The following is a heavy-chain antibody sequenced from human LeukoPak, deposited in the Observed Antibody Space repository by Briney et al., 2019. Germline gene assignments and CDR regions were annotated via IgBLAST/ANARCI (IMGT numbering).Heavy chain of an antibody. J-gene: IGHJ6*03. CDR2: INPNSGGT. CDR3: ARDNSPFDYYYYYMDV. Sequence: ASVKVSCKASGYTFTGYYMHWVRQAPGQGLEWMGRINPNSGGTNYAQKFQGRVTMTRDTSISTAYMELSRLRSDDTAVYYCARDNSPFDYYYYYMDVWGKGTTVTVSS. CDR1: GYTFTGYY. D-gene: IGHD4-11*01. V-gene: IGHV1-2*06.